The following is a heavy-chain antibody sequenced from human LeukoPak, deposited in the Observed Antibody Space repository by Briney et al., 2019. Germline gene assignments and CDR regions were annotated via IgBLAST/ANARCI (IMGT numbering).Heavy chain of an antibody. CDR3: ATDILTGSYYFDY. Sequence: ASVKVSCKASGGTFSSYAISWVRQAPGQGLEWMGRIIPILGIANYAQKFQGRVTITADKSTSTAYMELSSLRSEDTAVYYCATDILTGSYYFDYWGQGTLVTVSS. D-gene: IGHD3-9*01. CDR1: GGTFSSYA. CDR2: IIPILGIA. J-gene: IGHJ4*02. V-gene: IGHV1-69*04.